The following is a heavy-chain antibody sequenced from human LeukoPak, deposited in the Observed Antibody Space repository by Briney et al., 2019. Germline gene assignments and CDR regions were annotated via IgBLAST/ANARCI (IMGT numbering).Heavy chain of an antibody. D-gene: IGHD6-13*01. CDR3: ARRNVYSSSWDYFDY. CDR1: GGXISSYY. J-gene: IGHJ4*02. Sequence: SETLSLTCTVSGGXISSYYCSWIRQPPGKGLEWIGYIYYSGSTNYNPSLKSRVTISVDTSKNQFSLKLSSVTAADTAVYYCARRNVYSSSWDYFDYWGQGTLVTVSS. V-gene: IGHV4-59*08. CDR2: IYYSGST.